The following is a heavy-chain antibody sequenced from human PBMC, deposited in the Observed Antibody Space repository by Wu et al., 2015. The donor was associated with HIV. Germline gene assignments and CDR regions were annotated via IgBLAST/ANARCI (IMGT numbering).Heavy chain of an antibody. J-gene: IGHJ5*02. D-gene: IGHD3-22*01. CDR1: GYTFASRG. CDR2: ISTYNGDT. V-gene: IGHV1-18*04. Sequence: QVQLVQSRAEVKKPGASVRISCRAFGYTFASRGLSWVRQAPGQGLDWMGWISTYNGDTNYAQKFQGRVIMTTDTSTTTAYMELRSLRSDDTAVYYCARVFEDSSGYYSWFDPWGQGTWSPSPQ. CDR3: ARVFEDSSGYYSWFDP.